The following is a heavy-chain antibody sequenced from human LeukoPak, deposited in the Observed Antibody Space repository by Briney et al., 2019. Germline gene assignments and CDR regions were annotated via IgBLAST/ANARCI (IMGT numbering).Heavy chain of an antibody. D-gene: IGHD6-13*01. CDR2: LKYDGSEK. CDR1: GFTFSSYW. Sequence: PGGSLRLSCAASGFTFSSYWMNWVRQAPGKGLEWVASLKYDGSEKYHVDSVKGRSTISRDNAKNSLYLQMNSLRAEDTAIYYCARDGPAAGLYFDYWGQGTLVAVSS. CDR3: ARDGPAAGLYFDY. V-gene: IGHV3-7*01. J-gene: IGHJ4*02.